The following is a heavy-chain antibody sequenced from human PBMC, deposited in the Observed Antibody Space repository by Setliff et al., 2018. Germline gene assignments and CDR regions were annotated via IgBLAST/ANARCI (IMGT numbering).Heavy chain of an antibody. D-gene: IGHD3-16*01. Sequence: ASVKVSCKASGYTLNNYAMNWVRQAPGQGFEWMGWINTKTGNPTYAQDFTGRLVFSLDTSVNTAFVQISSLKAEDTAVYYRARDGGNGVDYWGQGTLVTVSS. V-gene: IGHV7-4-1*02. J-gene: IGHJ4*02. CDR3: ARDGGNGVDY. CDR1: GYTLNNYA. CDR2: INTKTGNP.